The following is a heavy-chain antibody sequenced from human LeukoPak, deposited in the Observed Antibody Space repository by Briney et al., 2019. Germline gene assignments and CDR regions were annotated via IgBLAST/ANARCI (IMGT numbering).Heavy chain of an antibody. CDR3: ARVRSSNINLPYWYFDL. J-gene: IGHJ2*01. CDR2: IKKDGREK. CDR1: RFTFSNYW. V-gene: IGHV3-7*03. D-gene: IGHD1-14*01. Sequence: PGGSLRLSCAASRFTFSNYWMSWVRQPPGKGLEWVANIKKDGREKYYVDSVKGRFTISRDNAKNSLYLQMNSLRAEDTAVYYCARVRSSNINLPYWYFDLWGRGAQVTVSS.